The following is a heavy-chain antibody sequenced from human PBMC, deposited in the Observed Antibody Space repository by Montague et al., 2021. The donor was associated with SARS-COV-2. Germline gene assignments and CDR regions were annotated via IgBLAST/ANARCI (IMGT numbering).Heavy chain of an antibody. D-gene: IGHD5-24*01. CDR1: GGSISGGGYY. CDR3: ARVFPRWLQFDPYFDY. V-gene: IGHV4-31*03. Sequence: TLSLTCTVSGGSISGGGYYWSWIRQHPGKGLEWIGYIYYSGSTYYNPSLKSRVTISVDTSKNQFSLKLSSVTAADTAVYYCARVFPRWLQFDPYFDYWGQGTLVTVSS. CDR2: IYYSGST. J-gene: IGHJ4*02.